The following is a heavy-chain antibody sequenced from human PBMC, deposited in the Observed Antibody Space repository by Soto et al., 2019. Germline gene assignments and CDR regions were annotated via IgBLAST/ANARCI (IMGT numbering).Heavy chain of an antibody. D-gene: IGHD3-10*01. V-gene: IGHV4-59*08. CDR2: IYYSGST. Sequence: SETLSLTCTVSGGSISSYYWSWIRQPPGKGLEWIGYIYYSGSTNYNPSLKSRVTISVDTSKNQFSLKLSSVTAADTAVYYCARHPRCGESDYWGQGTLVTVSS. J-gene: IGHJ4*02. CDR3: ARHPRCGESDY. CDR1: GGSISSYY.